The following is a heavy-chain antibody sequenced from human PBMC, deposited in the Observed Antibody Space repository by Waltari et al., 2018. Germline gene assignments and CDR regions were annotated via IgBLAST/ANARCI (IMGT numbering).Heavy chain of an antibody. CDR2: ISRGSNYI. Sequence: EEELVESGGGLVKPGGSLRLACAASGFTVSRYAMNWVRQAPGKGLEWVSSISRGSNYIEYADSVKGRFTISRDNAKNSLYLQMNSLRAEDTALYYCARGWGSGAWYFDLWGRGTLVTVSS. D-gene: IGHD6-19*01. V-gene: IGHV3-21*01. CDR3: ARGWGSGAWYFDL. J-gene: IGHJ2*01. CDR1: GFTVSRYA.